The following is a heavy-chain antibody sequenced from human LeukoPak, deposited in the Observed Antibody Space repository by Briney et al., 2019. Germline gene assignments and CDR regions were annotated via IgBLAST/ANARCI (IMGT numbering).Heavy chain of an antibody. Sequence: GGSLRLSRAASGFTFSNYYMHWVRQAPGKGLVWVSRMNSDGSSTSYADSVKGRFTISRDNAKNTLYLQMNSLRAEDTAVYYCARGRGYSGYDCDYWGQGTLVTVSS. D-gene: IGHD5-12*01. CDR1: GFTFSNYY. CDR2: MNSDGSST. V-gene: IGHV3-74*01. J-gene: IGHJ4*02. CDR3: ARGRGYSGYDCDY.